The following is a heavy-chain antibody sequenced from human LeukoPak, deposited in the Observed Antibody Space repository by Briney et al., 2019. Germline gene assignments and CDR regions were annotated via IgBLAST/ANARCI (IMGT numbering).Heavy chain of an antibody. CDR1: GGSFSAYY. J-gene: IGHJ5*02. Sequence: SETLSLTCGVYGGSFSAYYWSWIRQPPGKGLEWIGEMHHSGSTKYNPSLKSRVTISVDTSKNQFSLKLSSVTAADTAVYYCARRDILTGPDRWGQGTLVTVSS. CDR3: ARRDILTGPDR. V-gene: IGHV4-34*01. CDR2: MHHSGST. D-gene: IGHD3-9*01.